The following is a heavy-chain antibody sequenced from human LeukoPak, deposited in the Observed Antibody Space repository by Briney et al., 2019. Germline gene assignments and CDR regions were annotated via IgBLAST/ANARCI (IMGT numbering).Heavy chain of an antibody. J-gene: IGHJ2*01. Sequence: PGGSLRLSCAASGFTFSSYAMSWVRQAPGKGLEWVSAISGSGGSTYYADSVKGRFTISRDNSKNTLYLQMNSLRAEDTAIYYCARDFSSPATPWYFDFWGRGTLVTVSS. CDR2: ISGSGGST. CDR1: GFTFSSYA. V-gene: IGHV3-23*01. D-gene: IGHD6-25*01. CDR3: ARDFSSPATPWYFDF.